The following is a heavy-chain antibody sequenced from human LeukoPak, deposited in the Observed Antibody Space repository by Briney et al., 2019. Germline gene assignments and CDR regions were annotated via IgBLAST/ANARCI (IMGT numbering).Heavy chain of an antibody. CDR1: GFTFSSYG. J-gene: IGHJ5*02. CDR2: IWYDGSNK. D-gene: IGHD1-26*01. Sequence: PGGSLRLSCAASGFTFSSYGMHWVRQAPGKGLEWVAVIWYDGSNKYYADSVKGRFTISRDNSKNTLYPQMNSLRAEDTAVYYCAKDWEDAIDPWGQGTLVTVSS. CDR3: AKDWEDAIDP. V-gene: IGHV3-33*06.